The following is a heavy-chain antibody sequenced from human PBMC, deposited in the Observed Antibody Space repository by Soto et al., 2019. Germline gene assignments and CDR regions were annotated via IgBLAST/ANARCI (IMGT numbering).Heavy chain of an antibody. V-gene: IGHV3-23*01. CDR2: ISGGGDAA. J-gene: IGHJ2*01. D-gene: IGHD2-21*01. Sequence: VQLLESGGGLVQPGGSLRLSCAGSGFTFINYAMNWVRQVPGKGLEWVSSISGGGDAAFFPDSVRGRFTISRDNSKHSVTLQMKSLGVDDAAVYYCARKIVGSTSRPNYWYFDVWGRGTLVTVSS. CDR3: ARKIVGSTSRPNYWYFDV. CDR1: GFTFINYA.